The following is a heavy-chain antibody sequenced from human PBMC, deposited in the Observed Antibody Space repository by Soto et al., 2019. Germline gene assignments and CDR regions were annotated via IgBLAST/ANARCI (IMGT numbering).Heavy chain of an antibody. J-gene: IGHJ4*02. D-gene: IGHD3-16*02. CDR1: GGSISSGVYY. CDR2: IYYSGIT. V-gene: IGHV4-31*03. Sequence: SETLSLTCTVSGGSISSGVYYWSWIRQHPGKGLEWIGYIYYSGITYYNPSLKSRVTISVDTSKNQFSLKLSSVTAADTAVYYCATSPSIYDYVWGSYRFLFDYWGQGTLVTVSS. CDR3: ATSPSIYDYVWGSYRFLFDY.